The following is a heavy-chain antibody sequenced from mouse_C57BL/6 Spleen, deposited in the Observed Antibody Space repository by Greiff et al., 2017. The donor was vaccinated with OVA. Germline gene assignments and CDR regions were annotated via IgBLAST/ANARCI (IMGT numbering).Heavy chain of an antibody. CDR2: IYPRSGNT. CDR1: GYTFTSYG. J-gene: IGHJ4*01. Sequence: QVQLQQSGAELARPGASVKLSCKASGYTFTSYGISWVKQRTGQGLEWIGEIYPRSGNTYYNEKFKGKATLTADKSSSTAYMELRSLTSEDSAVYFCARHYYGSSLDAMDYWGQGTSVTVSS. V-gene: IGHV1-81*01. CDR3: ARHYYGSSLDAMDY. D-gene: IGHD1-1*01.